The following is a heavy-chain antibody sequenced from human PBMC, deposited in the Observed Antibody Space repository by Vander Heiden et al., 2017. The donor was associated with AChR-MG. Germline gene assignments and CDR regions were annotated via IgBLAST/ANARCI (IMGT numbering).Heavy chain of an antibody. CDR3: AKFAGSLDYYYYGMDV. Sequence: EVQLLESGRGLVQPGGALRTPSAAAGFPLGSYAMSWVRQATGKGLQWVSAISGSGGSTYYADSVKSRFTISRDNPKNTLYLQMNSLRAEDTAVYYCAKFAGSLDYYYYGMDVWGQGTTVTVSS. CDR1: GFPLGSYA. V-gene: IGHV3-23*01. D-gene: IGHD3-10*01. CDR2: ISGSGGST. J-gene: IGHJ6*02.